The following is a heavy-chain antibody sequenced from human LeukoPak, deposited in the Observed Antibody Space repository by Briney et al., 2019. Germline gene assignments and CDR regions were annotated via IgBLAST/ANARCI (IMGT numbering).Heavy chain of an antibody. J-gene: IGHJ4*02. V-gene: IGHV3-74*01. CDR3: ASLSMVTPFDY. CDR1: GFTFSNYW. CDR2: INSDGSST. Sequence: PGGSLRLSCAASGFTFSNYWMHWVRQAPGKGLVWVSRINSDGSSTSYADPVKGRFTISRDNAKNTLYLQMNSLRAEDTAVYYCASLSMVTPFDYWGQGTLLTVSS. D-gene: IGHD4-17*01.